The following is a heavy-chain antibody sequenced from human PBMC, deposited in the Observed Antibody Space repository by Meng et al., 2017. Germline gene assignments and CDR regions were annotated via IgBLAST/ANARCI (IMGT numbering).Heavy chain of an antibody. V-gene: IGHV3-15*01. CDR2: IKKQTYGGTT. CDR1: GFTFSNAW. D-gene: IGHD4-11*01. J-gene: IGHJ4*02. CDR3: TTGDYNNPYS. Sequence: GGSLRLSCAASGFTFSNAWLTWVRTTPGKGRQWVGHIKKQTYGGTTDYAAPVKGRFTISRDDSKNTLYLQMSSLKTEDTGVYYCTTGDYNNPYSWGQGTLVTVSS.